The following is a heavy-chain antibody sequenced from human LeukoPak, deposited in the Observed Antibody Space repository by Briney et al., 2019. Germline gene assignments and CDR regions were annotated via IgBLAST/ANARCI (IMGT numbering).Heavy chain of an antibody. V-gene: IGHV3-23*01. Sequence: GGSLRLSCAASGFTFSSYGMHWVRQAPGKGLEWVALISGTGGSTYYADSVKGRFTISRDNSKNTLYLQMNSLRAEDTAVYYCAKDYEPLVGVHRWGGWFDPWGQGTLVTVSS. CDR3: AKDYEPLVGVHRWGGWFDP. CDR2: ISGTGGST. J-gene: IGHJ5*02. CDR1: GFTFSSYG. D-gene: IGHD1-26*01.